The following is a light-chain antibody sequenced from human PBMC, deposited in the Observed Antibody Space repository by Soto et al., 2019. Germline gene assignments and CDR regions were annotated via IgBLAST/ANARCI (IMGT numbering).Light chain of an antibody. CDR3: QSYDSSLRMV. J-gene: IGLJ2*01. CDR1: SSNIGAGYD. Sequence: QSVLTQPPSVSGAPGQRVTISCTGSSSNIGAGYDVHWYQHLPGTAPKLLIYTNNNRPSGVPDRFSGSKSGTSASLAITGLQADDEADYYCQSYDSSLRMVFGGGTKVTVL. CDR2: TNN. V-gene: IGLV1-40*01.